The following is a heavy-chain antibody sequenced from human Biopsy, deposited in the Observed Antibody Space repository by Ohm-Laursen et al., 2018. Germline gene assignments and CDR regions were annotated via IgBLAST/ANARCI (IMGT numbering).Heavy chain of an antibody. CDR1: GFAFSRYD. J-gene: IGHJ4*02. CDR2: ISASGNHI. Sequence: GSLRLSCAAAGFAFSRYDMHWVRRAPGKGLEWVSSISASGNHIYYTDSVKGRFTVSRDNGKNSVYLQMNSLRVEDTAVYYCARDGEAKYCKHGVCPSDFWGQGTLVTVSS. D-gene: IGHD2-8*01. V-gene: IGHV3-21*01. CDR3: ARDGEAKYCKHGVCPSDF.